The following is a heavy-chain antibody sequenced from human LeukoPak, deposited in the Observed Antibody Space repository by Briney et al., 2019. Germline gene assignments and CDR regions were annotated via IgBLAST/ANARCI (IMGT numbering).Heavy chain of an antibody. Sequence: GGSLRLSCVGSGFSFSSFAMSWVRQAPGKGLEWVSTISGGGAYTYYADSVKGRFTISRDDSKSMQFLQMNSLRPEDTGVYFCAKRITVSAGYYLDSWGQGILVTVSS. CDR1: GFSFSSFA. D-gene: IGHD6-19*01. CDR3: AKRITVSAGYYLDS. J-gene: IGHJ4*02. CDR2: ISGGGAYT. V-gene: IGHV3-23*01.